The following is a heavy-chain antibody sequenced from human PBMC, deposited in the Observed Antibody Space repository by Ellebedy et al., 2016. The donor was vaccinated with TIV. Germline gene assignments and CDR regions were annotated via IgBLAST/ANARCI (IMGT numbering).Heavy chain of an antibody. D-gene: IGHD3-3*01. CDR2: INPESGGT. J-gene: IGHJ3*02. V-gene: IGHV1-2*04. Sequence: AASVKVSCKPSGHAFNGYYMHWVRQAPGRGLEWMGWINPESGGTDFAQKFQGCVTMTRDTSITTVYMELSRLTSDDTAMYYCAYSITAAGDAFDIWGQGIMVTVSS. CDR1: GHAFNGYY. CDR3: AYSITAAGDAFDI.